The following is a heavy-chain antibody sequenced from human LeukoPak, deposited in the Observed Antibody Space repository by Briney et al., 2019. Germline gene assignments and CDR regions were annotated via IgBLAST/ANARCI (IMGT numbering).Heavy chain of an antibody. V-gene: IGHV1-8*01. CDR2: LNPNSGNT. J-gene: IGHJ4*02. CDR1: GYTFTSYD. D-gene: IGHD4-23*01. CDR3: AGTVVTPRISDY. Sequence: ASVKVSCKASGYTFTSYDVHWVRQATGQGLEWMGWLNPNSGNTGYSQKFQGRVTITADKSTSTAYMELSSLRSEDTAVYYCAGTVVTPRISDYWGQGTLVTVSS.